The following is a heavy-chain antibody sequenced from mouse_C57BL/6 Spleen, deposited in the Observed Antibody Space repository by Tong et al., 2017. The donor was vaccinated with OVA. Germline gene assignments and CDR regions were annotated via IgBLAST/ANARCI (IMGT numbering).Heavy chain of an antibody. Sequence: GQLQLSGAELVKPGASVKLSCKASGYTFTSYDINWVRQRPEQGLEWIGWIFPGDGSTKYNEKFKGKATLTTDKSASTADMQLSRLTSEDSAVYFGARGELCFDYWGQGTTLTVSS. J-gene: IGHJ2*01. V-gene: IGHV1-85*01. CDR1: GYTFTSYD. CDR3: ARGELCFDY. CDR2: IFPGDGST.